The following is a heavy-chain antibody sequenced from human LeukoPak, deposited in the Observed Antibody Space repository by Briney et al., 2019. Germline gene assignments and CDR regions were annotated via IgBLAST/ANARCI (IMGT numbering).Heavy chain of an antibody. CDR3: AGSSSKYYFNY. Sequence: PGGSLRLSCAASGFTFDDYAVHWVRQAPGKGLEWVSSIDGSGGFTYYADSVKGRFTISRDNSKNTLYLQMNSLRAEDTAVYYCAGSSSKYYFNYWGQGTLVTVSS. V-gene: IGHV3-23*01. CDR1: GFTFDDYA. D-gene: IGHD2-15*01. J-gene: IGHJ4*02. CDR2: IDGSGGFT.